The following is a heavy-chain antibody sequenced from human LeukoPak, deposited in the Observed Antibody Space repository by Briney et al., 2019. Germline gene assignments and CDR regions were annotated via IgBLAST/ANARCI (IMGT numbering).Heavy chain of an antibody. V-gene: IGHV4-39*07. Sequence: KTSETLSLTCAVSGGSIAIRNYYWAWIRQSPGRGLEWLGSVYSSGSVYYNPSLKSRVTISVDTSNNQFSLKLSSVTAADTAVYYCARRGIAAAGTKESQSHYYYYMDVWGKGTTVTISS. D-gene: IGHD6-13*01. J-gene: IGHJ6*03. CDR3: ARRGIAAAGTKESQSHYYYYMDV. CDR1: GGSIAIRNYY. CDR2: VYSSGSV.